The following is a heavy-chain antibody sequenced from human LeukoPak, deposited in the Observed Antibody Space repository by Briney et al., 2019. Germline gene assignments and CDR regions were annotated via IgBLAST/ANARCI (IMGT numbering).Heavy chain of an antibody. CDR2: ISYDGSNK. V-gene: IGHV3-30*04. CDR3: ARVSSSWYGLYYYYMDV. D-gene: IGHD6-13*01. CDR1: GFTFSSYE. Sequence: GGSLRLSCAASGFTFSSYEMNWVRQAPGKGLEWVAVISYDGSNKYYADSVKGRFTISRDNSKNTLYLQMNSLRAEDTAVYYCARVSSSWYGLYYYYMDVWGKGTTVTVSS. J-gene: IGHJ6*03.